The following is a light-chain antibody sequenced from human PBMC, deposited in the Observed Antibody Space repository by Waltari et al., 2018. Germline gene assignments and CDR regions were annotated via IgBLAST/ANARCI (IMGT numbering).Light chain of an antibody. Sequence: DIVMTQSPDSLAVSLGERATINCKPRQSVLYTSNNKNYLAWYQQKPGQPPKLLIYWASTRESGVPDRFSGSGSGTDFTLTISSLQAEDVALYYCQQYYSTPLTFGGGTRVEIK. V-gene: IGKV4-1*01. CDR2: WAS. CDR3: QQYYSTPLT. CDR1: QSVLYTSNNKNY. J-gene: IGKJ4*01.